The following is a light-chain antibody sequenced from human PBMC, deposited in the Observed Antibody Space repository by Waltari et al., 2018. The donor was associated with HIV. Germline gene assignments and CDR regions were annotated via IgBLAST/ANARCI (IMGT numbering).Light chain of an antibody. CDR3: CSYAGDVRLYV. CDR1: SDDVGRHNL. V-gene: IGLV2-23*02. J-gene: IGLJ1*01. Sequence: QSALAQPASVSGSLGQSITISCTGTSDDVGRHNLVSWFQQYPGQAPKLLISEVKNRISWISRRFSGSKSGNTASLTIVGLQAEDEADYYCCSYAGDVRLYVFGSGTKVTVL. CDR2: EVK.